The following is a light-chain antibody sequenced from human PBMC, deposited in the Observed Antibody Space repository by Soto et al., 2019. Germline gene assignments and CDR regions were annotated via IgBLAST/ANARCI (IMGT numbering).Light chain of an antibody. V-gene: IGLV2-14*01. CDR2: EVS. J-gene: IGLJ3*02. Sequence: QSALTQPASVSGSPGQSITISCTGTSNDIGTYRYVSWYQQHPGKVPKLIIFEVSDRPSGVSHRFSGSKSGNTASLTISGIQAEDAADYYCTSYTTSSTLVFGGGTKLTVL. CDR1: SNDIGTYRY. CDR3: TSYTTSSTLV.